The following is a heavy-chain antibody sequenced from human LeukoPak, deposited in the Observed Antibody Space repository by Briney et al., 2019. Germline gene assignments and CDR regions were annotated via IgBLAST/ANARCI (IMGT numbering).Heavy chain of an antibody. CDR2: IRYDGSNK. D-gene: IGHD3-22*01. CDR1: GFTFSSYG. J-gene: IGHJ3*02. CDR3: ARVPNGYYYDSSGYYFWDDAFDI. Sequence: PGGSLRLSCAASGFTFSSYGMHWVRQAPGKGLEWVAFIRYDGSNKYYADSVKGRFTISRDNAKNSLYLQMNSLRAEDTAVYYCARVPNGYYYDSSGYYFWDDAFDIWGQGTMVTVSS. V-gene: IGHV3-30*02.